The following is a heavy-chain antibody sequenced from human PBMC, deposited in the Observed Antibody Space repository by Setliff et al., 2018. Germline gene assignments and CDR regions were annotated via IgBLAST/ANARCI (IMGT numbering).Heavy chain of an antibody. CDR1: GYTFISYG. CDR3: ARDADYYDTSENPIFDH. CDR2: INTHNGDT. D-gene: IGHD3-22*01. V-gene: IGHV1-18*01. J-gene: IGHJ4*02. Sequence: ASVKVSCKASGYTFISYGISWVRQAPGQGLEWMGYINTHNGDTYYAQKLQVRVTMTTDTSTSTAYMELRSLRADDTAVYYCARDADYYDTSENPIFDHWGQGTVVTVSS.